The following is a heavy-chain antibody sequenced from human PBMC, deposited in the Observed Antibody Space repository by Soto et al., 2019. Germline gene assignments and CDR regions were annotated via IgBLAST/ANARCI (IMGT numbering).Heavy chain of an antibody. D-gene: IGHD1-26*01. J-gene: IGHJ3*02. V-gene: IGHV1-69*13. Sequence: SVEVSCKASGGTFSSYAISWVRQAPGQGLEWMGGIIPIFGTANYAQKFQGRVTITADESTSTAYMELSSLRSEDTAVYYCARKKDSGSYHNYDAFDIWGQGTMVTVSS. CDR3: ARKKDSGSYHNYDAFDI. CDR1: GGTFSSYA. CDR2: IIPIFGTA.